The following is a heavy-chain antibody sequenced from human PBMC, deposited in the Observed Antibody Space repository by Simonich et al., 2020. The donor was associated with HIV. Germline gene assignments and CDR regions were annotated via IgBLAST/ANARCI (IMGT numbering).Heavy chain of an antibody. D-gene: IGHD3-3*01. J-gene: IGHJ6*03. CDR1: GGSFSGYY. Sequence: QVQLQQWGAGLLKPSETLSLTCAVYGGSFSGYYWTWIRQPPGKGLEGIGEIHDSGSTNYKPSLKSRVTMSVDKSKNQFSLKLKSVIAADTAVYYCAAGNALLRFLEWEGTYMDVWGKGTTVTVSS. CDR2: IHDSGST. V-gene: IGHV4-34*01. CDR3: AAGNALLRFLEWEGTYMDV.